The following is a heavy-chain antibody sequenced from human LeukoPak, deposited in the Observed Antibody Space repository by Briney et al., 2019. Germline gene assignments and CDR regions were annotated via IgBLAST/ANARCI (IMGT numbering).Heavy chain of an antibody. D-gene: IGHD1-26*01. J-gene: IGHJ6*03. CDR1: GFTFDDYA. Sequence: GRSLRLSCAASGFTFDDYAMHWVRQTPGKGLEWVSGNWNSGSIDYADSVKGRFTISRDNAKNSLYLQMNNLRAGDTALYYCARGGGIVGASNRYYYYYMDVWGKGTTVTVSS. CDR2: NWNSGSI. V-gene: IGHV3-9*01. CDR3: ARGGGIVGASNRYYYYYMDV.